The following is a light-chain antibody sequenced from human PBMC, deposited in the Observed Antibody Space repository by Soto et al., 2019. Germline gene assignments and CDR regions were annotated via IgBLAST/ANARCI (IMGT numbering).Light chain of an antibody. Sequence: DIPMTQSPSSLSASVGDRVAITCRASLSVATFLNWYQQRPGEAPKLLIYGATTLQSGVPARFRGSGSGTDFTLTITSLQREDSATYYCQQSYGTPRTFGQGTKFEIK. CDR3: QQSYGTPRT. J-gene: IGKJ2*01. V-gene: IGKV1-39*01. CDR1: LSVATF. CDR2: GAT.